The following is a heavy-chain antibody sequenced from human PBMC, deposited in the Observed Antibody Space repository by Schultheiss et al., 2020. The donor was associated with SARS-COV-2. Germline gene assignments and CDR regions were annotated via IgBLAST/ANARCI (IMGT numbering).Heavy chain of an antibody. CDR2: IYYSGST. Sequence: SETLSLTCTVSGGSISSYYWSWIRQPPGKGLEWIGYIYYSGSTNYNPSLKSRVTISVDTSKNQFSLKLSSVTAADTAVYYCARGVSDFWSGYYRGSTPGPFDYWGQGTLVTVSS. CDR3: ARGVSDFWSGYYRGSTPGPFDY. J-gene: IGHJ4*02. CDR1: GGSISSYY. V-gene: IGHV4-59*01. D-gene: IGHD3-3*01.